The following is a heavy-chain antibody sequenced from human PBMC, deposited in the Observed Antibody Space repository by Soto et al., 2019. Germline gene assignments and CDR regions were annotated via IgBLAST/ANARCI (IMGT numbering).Heavy chain of an antibody. CDR1: GFILSDCA. D-gene: IGHD7-27*01. CDR3: ARALSWGSNWYYYMDV. V-gene: IGHV3-48*01. Sequence: EVQLVESGGGLVQPGGSLRLSCATSGFILSDCAMNWVRQAPGKGLEGVSDISSSSSVIDYADSVKGRFTVSRDNARNSLSLQMNSRRAEDTAVYYCARALSWGSNWYYYMDVWGKGTTVTVSS. J-gene: IGHJ6*03. CDR2: ISSSSSVI.